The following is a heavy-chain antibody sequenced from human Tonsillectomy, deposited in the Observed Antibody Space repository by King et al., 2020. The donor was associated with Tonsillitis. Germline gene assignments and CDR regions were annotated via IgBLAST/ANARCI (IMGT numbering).Heavy chain of an antibody. J-gene: IGHJ6*02. CDR3: ARASDSGGNADHGFDV. D-gene: IGHD4-23*01. CDR1: GGSLSSGGYS. CDR2: ILHSGSS. Sequence: QLQESDSRLVKPSQTLSLTCAVSGGSLSSGGYSWSWIRQPPGKGLEWIGYILHSGSSYSNPSLKSRVTISVDRSKNQFSLKLSSVTAADTAVYYCARASDSGGNADHGFDVWGQGTTVTVSS. V-gene: IGHV4-30-2*01.